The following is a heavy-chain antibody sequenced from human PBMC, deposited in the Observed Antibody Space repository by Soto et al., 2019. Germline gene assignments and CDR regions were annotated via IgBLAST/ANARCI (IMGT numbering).Heavy chain of an antibody. D-gene: IGHD3-22*01. V-gene: IGHV3-21*01. J-gene: IGHJ3*02. CDR2: ISSSSSYI. CDR3: ATIVGVIETLNDAFDI. CDR1: GFTFSSYS. Sequence: PGGSLRLSCAASGFTFSSYSMNWVRQAPGKGLEWVSAISSSSSYIYYADSVKGRFTISRDNAKNSLYLQMNSLRAEDTAVYYCATIVGVIETLNDAFDIWGQGTMVTVS.